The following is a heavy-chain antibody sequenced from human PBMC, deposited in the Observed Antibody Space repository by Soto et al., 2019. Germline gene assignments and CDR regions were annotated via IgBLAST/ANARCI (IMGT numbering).Heavy chain of an antibody. Sequence: SETLSLTCIVSGGSISSHYWSWIRQPPGKGLEWIGYIFDNRNTNYNPSLRSRVSMSVDTSKNQFSLMLRSVSAADTAVYYCARSVAVSADYFYYGLDVWGHRTTVTVSS. CDR1: GGSISSHY. J-gene: IGHJ6*02. CDR3: ARSVAVSADYFYYGLDV. D-gene: IGHD6-19*01. CDR2: IFDNRNT. V-gene: IGHV4-59*11.